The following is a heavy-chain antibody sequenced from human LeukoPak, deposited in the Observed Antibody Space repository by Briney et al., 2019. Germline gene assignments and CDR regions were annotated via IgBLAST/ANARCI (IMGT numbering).Heavy chain of an antibody. Sequence: SETLSLTCTVSGYSISSGYYWGWIRQPPGKGLEWIGSIYHSGSNYYNPSLKSRVTISVDTSKNHFSLKLSSVTAADTAVYYCARVRGFVGYCSSTSCSGPHYFDYWGQGTLVTVSS. D-gene: IGHD2-2*03. CDR3: ARVRGFVGYCSSTSCSGPHYFDY. CDR2: IYHSGSN. CDR1: GYSISSGYY. V-gene: IGHV4-38-2*02. J-gene: IGHJ4*02.